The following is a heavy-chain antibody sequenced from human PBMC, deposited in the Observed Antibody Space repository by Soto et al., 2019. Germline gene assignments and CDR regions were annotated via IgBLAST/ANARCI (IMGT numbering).Heavy chain of an antibody. CDR3: TSDTFGLGDT. V-gene: IGHV3-74*01. CDR2: INPAGTIT. CDR1: GFPFSHYW. Sequence: MQMVESGGGSVQPGGSLRLSCAASGFPFSHYWMHWVRQTPGKGLVWVSRINPAGTITNYADSVESRFTISRDNADSALFLQMNSLSAEDTAIYYCTSDTFGLGDTWGQGTLVTVSS. D-gene: IGHD3-16*01. J-gene: IGHJ5*02.